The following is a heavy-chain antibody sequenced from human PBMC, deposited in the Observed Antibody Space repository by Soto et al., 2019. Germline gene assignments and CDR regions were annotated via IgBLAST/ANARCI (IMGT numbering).Heavy chain of an antibody. J-gene: IGHJ6*01. CDR3: ARDHEAAESYYYYYGMDV. CDR1: GFTFSSYA. D-gene: IGHD6-13*01. Sequence: QVQLVESGGGVVQPGRSLRLSCAASGFTFSSYAMHWVRQAPGKGLEWVAVISYDGSNKYYADSVKGRFTISRDNSKNTLYLQMNSLRAEDTAVYYCARDHEAAESYYYYYGMDVW. CDR2: ISYDGSNK. V-gene: IGHV3-30-3*01.